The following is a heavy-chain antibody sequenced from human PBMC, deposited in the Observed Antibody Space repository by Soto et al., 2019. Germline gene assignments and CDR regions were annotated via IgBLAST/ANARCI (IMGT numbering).Heavy chain of an antibody. J-gene: IGHJ4*02. CDR3: ARLSSQMASFDY. Sequence: QITLKESGPALVKPTQTLTLTCTFSGFSLSTSGVGVGWIRQPPGKALEWLALIYWNDDKRYSPSLESRLTLTKDTSKNQEVLTMTNMDPVDTATYCCARLSSQMASFDYWGQGTLVTVSS. CDR1: GFSLSTSGVG. V-gene: IGHV2-5*01. D-gene: IGHD3-10*01. CDR2: IYWNDDK.